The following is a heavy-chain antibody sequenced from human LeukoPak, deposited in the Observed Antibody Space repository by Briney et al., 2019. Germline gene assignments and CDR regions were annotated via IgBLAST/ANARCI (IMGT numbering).Heavy chain of an antibody. CDR2: ISTSSSYI. J-gene: IGHJ4*02. CDR3: ARTRIDY. Sequence: GGSLRLSCAASGFTFSSYTMNWVRQAPGKGLEWVSFISTSSSYIYYADSVKGRFTISRDNAKNSLFLQMNSLRAEDTAVYYCARTRIDYWGQGTLVTVSS. CDR1: GFTFSSYT. V-gene: IGHV3-21*01.